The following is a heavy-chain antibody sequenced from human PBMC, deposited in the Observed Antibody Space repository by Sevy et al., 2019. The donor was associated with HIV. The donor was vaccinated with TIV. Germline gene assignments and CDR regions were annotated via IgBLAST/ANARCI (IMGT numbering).Heavy chain of an antibody. D-gene: IGHD5-18*01. Sequence: GPVKVSCKASGYTFTSYDINWVRQATGQGLEWMGWMNPNSGNTGYAQKFQGRVTMTRNTSISTAYMELSSLRSEDTAVYYCARVAVDTAMVTNYWYFDLWGRGTLVTVSS. CDR2: MNPNSGNT. CDR3: ARVAVDTAMVTNYWYFDL. J-gene: IGHJ2*01. V-gene: IGHV1-8*01. CDR1: GYTFTSYD.